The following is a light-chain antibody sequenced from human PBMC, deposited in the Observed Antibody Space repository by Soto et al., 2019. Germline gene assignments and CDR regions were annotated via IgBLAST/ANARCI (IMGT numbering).Light chain of an antibody. CDR2: DAS. Sequence: DIQLTQSPSTLSASVGDRDTITCRASQSISSWLAWYQQKPGEAPKLLIYDASSLERGVPSRFSGSGSGTEFTLTISSLQPDDFATYYCQQYDNYFRTFGQGTKVEIK. CDR1: QSISSW. J-gene: IGKJ1*01. CDR3: QQYDNYFRT. V-gene: IGKV1-5*01.